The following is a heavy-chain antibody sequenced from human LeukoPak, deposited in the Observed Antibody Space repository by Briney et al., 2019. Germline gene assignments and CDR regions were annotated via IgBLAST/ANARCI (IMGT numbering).Heavy chain of an antibody. CDR2: IYHSGST. D-gene: IGHD3-9*01. V-gene: IGHV4-30-2*01. Sequence: PSETLSLTCAVSGGSISSGGYSWSWIRQPPGKGLEWIGYIYHSGSTYYNPSLKSRVTISVDRSKNQFSLKLSSVTAADTAVYYCARGSYILTGYYFDAFDIWGQGTMVTVSS. CDR1: GGSISSGGYS. J-gene: IGHJ3*02. CDR3: ARGSYILTGYYFDAFDI.